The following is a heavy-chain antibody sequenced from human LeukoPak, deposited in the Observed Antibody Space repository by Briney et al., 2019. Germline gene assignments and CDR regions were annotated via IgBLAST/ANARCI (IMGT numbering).Heavy chain of an antibody. D-gene: IGHD3-16*01. CDR2: IIPIFGTA. J-gene: IGHJ5*02. CDR1: GGTFSSYA. CDR3: ARGLGEFRHNWFDP. V-gene: IGHV1-69*05. Sequence: SVKVSCKASGGTFSSYAISWVRQAPGQGLEWMGGIIPIFGTANYAQKFQGRVTITTDESTSTAYMELSSLRSEYTAVYYCARGLGEFRHNWFDPWGQGTLVTVSS.